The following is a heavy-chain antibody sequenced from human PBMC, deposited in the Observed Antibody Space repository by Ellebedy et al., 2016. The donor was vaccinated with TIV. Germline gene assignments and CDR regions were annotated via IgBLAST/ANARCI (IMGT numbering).Heavy chain of an antibody. CDR1: GFTFSSYS. V-gene: IGHV3-23*01. D-gene: IGHD6-13*01. Sequence: GESLKISXAASGFTFSSYSMTWIRQAPGKGPEWVSTVSGSDGSVHYTDSVKGRFTISRDNSKNTLYLQMRSLRAEDSAVYYCAKDNESSSSWYSPVDTFDIWGQGTTVTVSS. CDR3: AKDNESSSSWYSPVDTFDI. J-gene: IGHJ3*02. CDR2: VSGSDGSV.